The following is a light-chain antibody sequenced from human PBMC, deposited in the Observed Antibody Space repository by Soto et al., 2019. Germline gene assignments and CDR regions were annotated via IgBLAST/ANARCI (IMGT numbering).Light chain of an antibody. V-gene: IGKV3-15*01. CDR3: QQYNHWLWT. CDR2: GAS. Sequence: EIVMTQSPATVSVSPGERATLSCRASQSVNSNLAWYQQKPGQAPRLLIYGASTRATGIPARFSGSESGTEFTITISRLQAEDSAVYYCQQYNHWLWTFGQGTKVAIK. CDR1: QSVNSN. J-gene: IGKJ1*01.